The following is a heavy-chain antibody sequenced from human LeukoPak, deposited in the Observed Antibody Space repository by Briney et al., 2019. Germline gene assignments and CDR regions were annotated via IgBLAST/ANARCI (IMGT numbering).Heavy chain of an antibody. V-gene: IGHV4-39*07. CDR1: GGSISSSSYY. J-gene: IGHJ4*02. CDR3: ATERGYSYGTSDY. Sequence: PSETLSLTCTVSGGSISSSSYYWGWIRQPPGKGLEWIGSIYYSGSTYYNPSLKSRVTISVDTSKNQFSLKLSSVTAADTAVYYCATERGYSYGTSDYWGQGTLVTVSS. CDR2: IYYSGST. D-gene: IGHD5-18*01.